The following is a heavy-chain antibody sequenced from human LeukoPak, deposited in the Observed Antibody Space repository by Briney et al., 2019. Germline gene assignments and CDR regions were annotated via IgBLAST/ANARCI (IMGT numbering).Heavy chain of an antibody. J-gene: IGHJ3*02. Sequence: SETLSLTCTVSGGSISSGGYYWSWIRQHPGKGLEWIGYIYYSGSTYYNPSLKSRVTISVDTSKNQFSLKLSSVTAVDTAVYYCARLNEGSSGYYYANRPQNPTDAFDIWGQGTMVTVSS. CDR1: GGSISSGGYY. V-gene: IGHV4-31*03. D-gene: IGHD3-22*01. CDR2: IYYSGST. CDR3: ARLNEGSSGYYYANRPQNPTDAFDI.